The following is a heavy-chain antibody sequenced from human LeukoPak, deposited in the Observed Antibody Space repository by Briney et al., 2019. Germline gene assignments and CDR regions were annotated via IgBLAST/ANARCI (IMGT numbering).Heavy chain of an antibody. CDR2: ISWDGGST. D-gene: IGHD1-26*01. J-gene: IGHJ4*02. CDR1: GFTFDDYT. CDR3: AKEAPADGHLLPYYFDY. V-gene: IGHV3-43*01. Sequence: GGSLRLSCAASGFTFDDYTMHWVRQAPGKGLEWVSLISWDGGSTYYADSVKGRFTISRDNRKNSLFLQMNSLRTEDTALYYCAKEAPADGHLLPYYFDYWGQGTLVTVSS.